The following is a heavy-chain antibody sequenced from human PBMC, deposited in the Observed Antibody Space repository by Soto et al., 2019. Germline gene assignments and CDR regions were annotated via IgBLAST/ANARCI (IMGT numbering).Heavy chain of an antibody. CDR2: IYPSDSET. V-gene: IGHV5-51*01. CDR3: ARGITGTRRDAFDI. D-gene: IGHD1-20*01. CDR1: GYSLTTYW. J-gene: IGHJ3*02. Sequence: PWESLKISCEVSGYSLTTYWIGWVRQMPGKGLGWMGTIYPSDSETRYSQSLQGQVTISADKSISTAYLQWGSLKASDTAIYYWARGITGTRRDAFDIWGQGTMVTVSS.